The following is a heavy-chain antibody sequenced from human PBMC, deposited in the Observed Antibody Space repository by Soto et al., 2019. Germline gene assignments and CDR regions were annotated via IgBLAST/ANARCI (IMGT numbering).Heavy chain of an antibody. J-gene: IGHJ3*01. Sequence: QVQLVQSGPEIKKPGASVKVSCKASGYTFINFGISWLRQAPGQGPEWMGWISTSDGNTNYAQKVQERVTMTTDTSTSTAYMELRSLESDDTAVYYCERWALVRNHWYFGALEVWGQATLVTVSS. CDR3: ERWALVRNHWYFGALEV. CDR1: GYTFINFG. CDR2: ISTSDGNT. V-gene: IGHV1-18*04. D-gene: IGHD6-13*01.